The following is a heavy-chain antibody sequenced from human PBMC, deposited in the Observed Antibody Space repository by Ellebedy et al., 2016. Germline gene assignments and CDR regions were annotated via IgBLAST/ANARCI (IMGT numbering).Heavy chain of an antibody. CDR2: IHPNSGAT. CDR1: GYTFTDNY. CDR3: ARAGLVPRSVDYYFYGLDV. Sequence: ASVKVSCKASGYTFTDNYIHWVRQAPGQGLEWMGWIHPNSGATKYAQKFEGWVTMTRETSISTVYMELSRSRSDDTAVYYCARAGLVPRSVDYYFYGLDVWGQGTAVTVSS. J-gene: IGHJ6*02. D-gene: IGHD3/OR15-3a*01. V-gene: IGHV1-2*04.